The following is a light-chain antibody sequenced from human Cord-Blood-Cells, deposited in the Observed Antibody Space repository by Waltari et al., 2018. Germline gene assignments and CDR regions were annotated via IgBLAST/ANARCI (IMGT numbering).Light chain of an antibody. CDR1: QSVLYSSNNKNY. CDR2: WAS. J-gene: IGKJ1*01. CDR3: QQYYSTPPT. Sequence: DIVMTQAPDSLAVSLGGRATTNCKSNQSVLYSSNNKNYLAWYQQKPGQPPKLLICWASTREPGVPDRFSGSGSRTDFTLTISRLQAEDVAVYYGQQYYSTPPTFGQGTKVEIK. V-gene: IGKV4-1*01.